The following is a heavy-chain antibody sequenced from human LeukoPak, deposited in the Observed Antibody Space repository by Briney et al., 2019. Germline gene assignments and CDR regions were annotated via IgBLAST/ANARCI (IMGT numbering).Heavy chain of an antibody. Sequence: ASVKVSCKASGGTFSSYAISWVRQAPGQGLEWMGGIIPIFGTANYAQKFQGRVTITADESTSTAYMELSSLRAEDTAVYYCAKDEEGSYFDYWGQGTLVTVSS. J-gene: IGHJ4*02. CDR1: GGTFSSYA. CDR2: IIPIFGTA. V-gene: IGHV1-69*01. CDR3: AKDEEGSYFDY.